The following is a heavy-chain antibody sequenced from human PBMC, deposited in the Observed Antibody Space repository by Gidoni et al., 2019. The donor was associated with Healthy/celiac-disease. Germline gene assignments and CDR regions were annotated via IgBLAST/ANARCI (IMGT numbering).Heavy chain of an antibody. V-gene: IGHV1-46*01. CDR1: GYTFTRYY. Sequence: QVQLVQSGAEVKKPGASVKVSCKASGYTFTRYYMHWVRQAPGQGLEWMGRINPSGGSTSYAQKFQGRVTMTRDTSTSTVYMELSSLRSEDTAVYYCAREAALRYFDWTYYYYYGMDVWGQGTTVTVSS. J-gene: IGHJ6*02. D-gene: IGHD3-9*01. CDR2: INPSGGST. CDR3: AREAALRYFDWTYYYYYGMDV.